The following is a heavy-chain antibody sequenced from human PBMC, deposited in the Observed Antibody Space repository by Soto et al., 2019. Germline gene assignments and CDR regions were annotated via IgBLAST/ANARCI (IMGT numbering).Heavy chain of an antibody. D-gene: IGHD6-6*01. CDR1: GGTFSSYA. CDR2: IIPIFGTA. CDR3: ARDHRIAARSTAVGVREYYYYYGMDV. Sequence: QVQLVQSGAEVKKPGSSVKVSCKASGGTFSSYAISWVRQAPGQGLEWMGGIIPIFGTANYAQKFQGRVTITADKSTSTAYMELSSLRSEDTAVYYCARDHRIAARSTAVGVREYYYYYGMDVWGQGTTVTVSS. V-gene: IGHV1-69*06. J-gene: IGHJ6*02.